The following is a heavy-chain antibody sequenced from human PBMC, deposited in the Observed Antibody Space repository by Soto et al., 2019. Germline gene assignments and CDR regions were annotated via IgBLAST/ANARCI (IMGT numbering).Heavy chain of an antibody. V-gene: IGHV3-30*14. CDR2: MTYDGATE. D-gene: IGHD3-3*02. CDR1: GFTFSDYV. J-gene: IGHJ3*01. CDR3: ARVRLSIAVNDALDV. Sequence: QVRLVESGGGVVQPGTSLRLSCAASGFTFSDYVIHWVRQAAGKELEWVASMTYDGATEYYADSVKGRFTMSRDNSERALSLQMNSLRPDDTAVYYCARVRLSIAVNDALDVWGQGTTVTVSS.